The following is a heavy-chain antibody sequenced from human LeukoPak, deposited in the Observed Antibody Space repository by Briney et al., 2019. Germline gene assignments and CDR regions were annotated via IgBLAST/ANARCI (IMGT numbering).Heavy chain of an antibody. D-gene: IGHD6-13*01. CDR1: GFSFSNYW. V-gene: IGHV3-7*01. J-gene: IGHJ4*02. CDR3: TEGGQSSSWFWIY. Sequence: PGGSLRLSCAASGFSFSNYWMTWVRQAPGKGLEWVANIKPAGSEKYYVDSVMGRFTISRDNAKNSLYLQINSLRAEDTALYYCTEGGQSSSWFWIYWGQGNPVTVSS. CDR2: IKPAGSEK.